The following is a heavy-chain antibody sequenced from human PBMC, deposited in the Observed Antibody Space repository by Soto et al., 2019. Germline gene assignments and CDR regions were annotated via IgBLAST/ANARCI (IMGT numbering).Heavy chain of an antibody. D-gene: IGHD1-7*01. CDR1: GFTFSSYA. CDR3: ARVGQKYSWNYWSFDY. CDR2: ISYDGSNK. V-gene: IGHV3-30-3*01. Sequence: GGSLRLSCAASGFTFSSYAMHWVRQAPGKGLEWVAVISYDGSNKYYADSVKGRFTISRDNSKNTLYLQMISLRAEDTAGYYCARVGQKYSWNYWSFDYWGQGTLVTVSS. J-gene: IGHJ4*02.